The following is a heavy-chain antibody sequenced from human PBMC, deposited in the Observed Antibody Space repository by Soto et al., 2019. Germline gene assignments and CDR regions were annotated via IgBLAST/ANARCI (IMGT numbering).Heavy chain of an antibody. CDR1: GGSITTSSYF. D-gene: IGHD2-8*02. Sequence: SETLSLTCTVSGGSITTSSYFWSWIRQPPGKGLEWIGDIYYVGSTFYNPSLKSRVTISVDTSKSQFSLNLNSVTAADTAVYYCAREKITGLFDYWGQGTLVTVSS. CDR2: IYYVGST. CDR3: AREKITGLFDY. J-gene: IGHJ4*02. V-gene: IGHV4-39*02.